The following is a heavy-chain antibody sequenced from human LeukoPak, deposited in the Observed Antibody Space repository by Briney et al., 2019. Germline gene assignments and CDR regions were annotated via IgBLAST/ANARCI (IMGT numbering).Heavy chain of an antibody. J-gene: IGHJ5*02. D-gene: IGHD3-10*01. V-gene: IGHV4-4*07. Sequence: PSETLSLTCAVSDDSFSSHYWTWIRQPAGKGLEWIGRIYTSGSTNYNPSLKSRVTMSVDTSKNQYSLKLSSVTAADTAVYYCARDDDEYYGSGSYSLDPWGQGTLVTVSS. CDR1: DDSFSSHY. CDR3: ARDDDEYYGSGSYSLDP. CDR2: IYTSGST.